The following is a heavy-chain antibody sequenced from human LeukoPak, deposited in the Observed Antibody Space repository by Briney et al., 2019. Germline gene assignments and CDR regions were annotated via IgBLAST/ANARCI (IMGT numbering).Heavy chain of an antibody. Sequence: SVKVSCKASGGTFSSYAISWVRQAPGQGLEWMGRIIPILGIANYAQKFQGRVTITADKSTSTAYMELSSLRSEDTAVYYCARGGPNGGFDYWGQGTLVTVSS. CDR1: GGTFSSYA. J-gene: IGHJ4*02. D-gene: IGHD2-15*01. CDR3: ARGGPNGGFDY. V-gene: IGHV1-69*04. CDR2: IIPILGIA.